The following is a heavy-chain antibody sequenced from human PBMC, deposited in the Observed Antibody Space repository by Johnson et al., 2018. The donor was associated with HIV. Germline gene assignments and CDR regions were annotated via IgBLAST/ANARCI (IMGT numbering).Heavy chain of an antibody. D-gene: IGHD3-10*01. CDR2: ISYDGSNK. Sequence: VQLVESGGGVVQPGRSLRLSCAASGFTFSSYAMHWVRQAPGKGLEWVAVISYDGSNKYYADSVKGRFTISRDNSKKTLSLQMNSLRPEDTAVYYCAKSSSATYYGDAFDMWGQGTMVTGSS. CDR1: GFTFSSYA. J-gene: IGHJ3*02. CDR3: AKSSSATYYGDAFDM. V-gene: IGHV3-30-3*02.